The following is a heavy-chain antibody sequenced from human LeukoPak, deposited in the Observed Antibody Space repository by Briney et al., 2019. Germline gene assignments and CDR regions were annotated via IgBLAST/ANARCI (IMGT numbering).Heavy chain of an antibody. CDR1: GGSISSYY. Sequence: SETLSLTCTVSGGSISSYYWSWIRQPAGKGLEWFGRIYTSGRTNYNPSLKSRVIMSVDTSKNQFSLKLSSVTAADTAVYYCARVRRIAVAGRHYYFDYWGQGTLVTVSS. CDR3: ARVRRIAVAGRHYYFDY. D-gene: IGHD6-19*01. V-gene: IGHV4-4*07. CDR2: IYTSGRT. J-gene: IGHJ4*02.